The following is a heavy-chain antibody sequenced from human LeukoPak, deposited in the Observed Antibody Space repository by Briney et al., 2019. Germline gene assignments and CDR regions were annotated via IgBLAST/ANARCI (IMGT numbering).Heavy chain of an antibody. J-gene: IGHJ5*02. Sequence: PGGSLRLSCAASGFTFSSYAMSWVRQAPGKGLECVSPISGSGGSTYYADSVKGRFTISRDNSKNTLYLQMNSLRAEDTAVYYCAKDRDWAAAGTGGWFDPWGQGTLVTVSS. CDR3: AKDRDWAAAGTGGWFDP. CDR2: ISGSGGST. CDR1: GFTFSSYA. D-gene: IGHD6-13*01. V-gene: IGHV3-23*01.